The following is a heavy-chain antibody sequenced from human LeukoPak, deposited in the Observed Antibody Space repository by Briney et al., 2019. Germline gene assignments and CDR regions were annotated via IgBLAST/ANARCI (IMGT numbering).Heavy chain of an antibody. Sequence: GGSLRLSCAASGFTFSSYSMNWVRQAPGKGLEWVSSISSSSSYIYYADSVKGRFTISRDNAKNSLYLQMNSLRAEDTAVYCCARAGYCSSTSCYALDYWGQGTLVTVSS. V-gene: IGHV3-21*01. CDR2: ISSSSSYI. D-gene: IGHD2-2*03. CDR3: ARAGYCSSTSCYALDY. J-gene: IGHJ4*02. CDR1: GFTFSSYS.